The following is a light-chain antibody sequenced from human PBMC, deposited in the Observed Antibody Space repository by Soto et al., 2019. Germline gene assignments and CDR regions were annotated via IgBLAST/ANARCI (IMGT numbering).Light chain of an antibody. CDR1: DSNIGSNS. CDR3: AAWDASLSACV. CDR2: YNN. V-gene: IGLV1-47*02. J-gene: IGLJ1*01. Sequence: QSVLTPPPSASVTAGQVVTISCSGGDSNIGSNSVYWYQHLPRMAPKLLIYYNNQRPSGVPDRFSGSRSGTSASLAIVGLRSEDEAVYYCAAWDASLSACVFGNGTKVTVL.